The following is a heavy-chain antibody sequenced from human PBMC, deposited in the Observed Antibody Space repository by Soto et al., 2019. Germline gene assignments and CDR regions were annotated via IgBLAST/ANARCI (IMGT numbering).Heavy chain of an antibody. CDR1: GGTFSTYG. D-gene: IGHD3-22*01. V-gene: IGHV1-69*12. CDR3: ARDKDDSSGYFSG. Sequence: QVQLEQSGAEVKPPGSSVKVSCRASGGTFSTYGFSWVQQAPGQGLEWMGGIIPILGTADYAQKFQGRVTITADESTSTVYMQLSSLTSEDTAIYFCARDKDDSSGYFSGWGQGTLVTVSS. CDR2: IIPILGTA. J-gene: IGHJ4*02.